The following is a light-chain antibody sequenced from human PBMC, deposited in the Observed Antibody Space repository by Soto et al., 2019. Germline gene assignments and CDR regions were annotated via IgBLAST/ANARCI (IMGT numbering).Light chain of an antibody. CDR1: QSINTW. V-gene: IGKV1-5*03. CDR3: QQYNSHSSYT. Sequence: DIQMTQSPSTLSASVGDRVTITCRASQSINTWLAWYQQKPGKAPKLLIYKASSLGSGVPSRFRGSGSGTEFSLTIRSLQPDDFAIYYCQQYNSHSSYTFGQGTKLELK. J-gene: IGKJ2*01. CDR2: KAS.